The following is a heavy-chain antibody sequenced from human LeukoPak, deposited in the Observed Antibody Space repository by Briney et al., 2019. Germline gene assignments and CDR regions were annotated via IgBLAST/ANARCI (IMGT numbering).Heavy chain of an antibody. CDR2: ISAYNGNT. CDR3: ARVLQNYDILTGYYNGYWFDP. D-gene: IGHD3-9*01. Sequence: ASVKVSCKASGYTFTSYGISWVRQAPGRGLEWMGWISAYNGNTNYAQKLQGRVTMTTDTSTSTAYMELRSLRSDDTAVYYCARVLQNYDILTGYYNGYWFDPWGQGTLVTVSS. CDR1: GYTFTSYG. V-gene: IGHV1-18*01. J-gene: IGHJ5*02.